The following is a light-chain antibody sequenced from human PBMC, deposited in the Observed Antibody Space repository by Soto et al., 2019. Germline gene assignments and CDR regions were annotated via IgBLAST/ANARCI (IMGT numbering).Light chain of an antibody. CDR1: QSVTSSH. J-gene: IGKJ5*01. Sequence: EIVFTQSPATLSLSPGERATLSCGASQSVTSSHLAWYQQKPGLAPRLLIYDASSRATGIPDRFSGSGSGTDFTLTISRLEPEDFAVYYCQQYGSSPLTFGQGTRLEI. CDR3: QQYGSSPLT. CDR2: DAS. V-gene: IGKV3D-20*01.